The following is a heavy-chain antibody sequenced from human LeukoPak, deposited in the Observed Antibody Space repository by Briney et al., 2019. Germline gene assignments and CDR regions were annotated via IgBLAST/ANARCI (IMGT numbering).Heavy chain of an antibody. J-gene: IGHJ4*02. Sequence: GGSLRLSCAASGFTFSNYWMHWVRQAPGKGLEWVSRINRDGSSTNYADFVKGRFTVSRDNAKTTLYLHMNSLRAEDTAVYYCTRETAEFDYWGQGTLVTVSS. CDR3: TRETAEFDY. CDR1: GFTFSNYW. CDR2: INRDGSST. D-gene: IGHD2-21*02. V-gene: IGHV3-74*01.